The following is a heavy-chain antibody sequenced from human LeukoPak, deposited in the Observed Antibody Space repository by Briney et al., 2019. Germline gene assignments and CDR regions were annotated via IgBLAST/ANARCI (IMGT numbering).Heavy chain of an antibody. CDR2: IYYSGST. CDR3: ARGYSSANWFDP. V-gene: IGHV4-59*01. D-gene: IGHD6-25*01. Sequence: PSETLSPTCTVSGGSISSYYWSWIRQPPGKGLEWIGYIYYSGSTNYNPSLKSRVTISVDTSKNQFSLKLSSVTAADTAVYYCARGYSSANWFDPWGQGTLVTVSS. CDR1: GGSISSYY. J-gene: IGHJ5*02.